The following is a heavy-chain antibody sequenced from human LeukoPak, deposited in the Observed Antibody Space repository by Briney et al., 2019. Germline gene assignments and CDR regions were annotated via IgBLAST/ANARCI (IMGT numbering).Heavy chain of an antibody. CDR3: ARVWPYGDHAMDV. Sequence: ASVKVSCKASGYTFTSYAMHWVRQAPGQRLEWMGWINAGNGNTKYSQEFQGRVTITRDTSASTAYMELSSLRSEDMAVYYCARVWPYGDHAMDVWGKGTTVTTSS. J-gene: IGHJ6*03. D-gene: IGHD4-17*01. CDR1: GYTFTSYA. CDR2: INAGNGNT. V-gene: IGHV1-3*03.